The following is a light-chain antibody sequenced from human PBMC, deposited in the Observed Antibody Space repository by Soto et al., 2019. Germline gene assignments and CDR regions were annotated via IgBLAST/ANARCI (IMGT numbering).Light chain of an antibody. CDR1: QSISSY. CDR2: AAS. Sequence: GDRVTITCRASQSISSYLNWYHQKPGKAPKLLIYAASNLQSGVPSRFSGSGSGTEFTLTISSLHPDDLATYYCQQSYSSSITFGQGTRLEIK. J-gene: IGKJ5*01. V-gene: IGKV1-39*01. CDR3: QQSYSSSIT.